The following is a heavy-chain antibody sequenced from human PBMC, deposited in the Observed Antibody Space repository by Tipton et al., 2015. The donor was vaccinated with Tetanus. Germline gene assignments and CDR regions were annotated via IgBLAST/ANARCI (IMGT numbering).Heavy chain of an antibody. D-gene: IGHD5-24*01. CDR3: ARDPAWGWLQFHGMDV. Sequence: TLSLTCTVSGGSINSYYWSWVRLPPGKGLEWIGNVHYSGSTHYNPSLKSRVIISVDTSKNQFPLKLRSVTAADTAVYYCARDPAWGWLQFHGMDVWGQGTTVTVSS. J-gene: IGHJ6*02. CDR1: GGSINSYY. CDR2: VHYSGST. V-gene: IGHV4-59*01.